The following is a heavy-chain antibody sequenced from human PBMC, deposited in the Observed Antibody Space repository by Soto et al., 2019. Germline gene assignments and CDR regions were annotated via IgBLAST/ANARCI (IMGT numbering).Heavy chain of an antibody. CDR3: ARPRATVTAYYYGMDV. Sequence: QVQLVESGGGVVQPGRSLRLSCAASGFTFSTNGMHGVPRVPGRGLGWGAVIWYDGSNKYYADSVKGRFTISRDNSKNTLDLQMNSLRAEDTAVYYCARPRATVTAYYYGMDVWGQGTTVTVSS. D-gene: IGHD4-4*01. V-gene: IGHV3-33*01. CDR2: IWYDGSNK. CDR1: GFTFSTNG. J-gene: IGHJ6*02.